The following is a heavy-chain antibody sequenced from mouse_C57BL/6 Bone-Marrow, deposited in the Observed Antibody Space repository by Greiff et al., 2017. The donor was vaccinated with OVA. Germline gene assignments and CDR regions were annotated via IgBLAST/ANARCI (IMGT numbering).Heavy chain of an antibody. J-gene: IGHJ2*01. V-gene: IGHV1-55*01. CDR1: GYTFTSYW. Sequence: QVQLKPPWAELVKPGASVKMSCKASGYTFTSYWITWVKQRPGQGLEWIGDIYPGSGSTNYNEKFKSKATLTVDTSSSTAYMQLSSLTAEDSAVYYCARRYYGSFYYFDYGGQGTTLTVSS. D-gene: IGHD1-1*01. CDR3: ARRYYGSFYYFDY. CDR2: IYPGSGST.